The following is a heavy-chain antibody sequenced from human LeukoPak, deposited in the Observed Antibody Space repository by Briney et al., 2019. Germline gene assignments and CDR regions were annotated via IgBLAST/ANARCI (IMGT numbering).Heavy chain of an antibody. CDR1: GGSISSGGYY. J-gene: IGHJ3*02. D-gene: IGHD1-14*01. V-gene: IGHV4-31*03. CDR3: AREMTTRHGGDAFDI. Sequence: SETLSLTCTVSGGSISSGGYYWSWIRQHPGKGLEWIGYIYYSGSTYYNPSLKSRVTISVDTSKNQFSLKLSSVTAADKAVYYCAREMTTRHGGDAFDIWGQGTMVTVSS. CDR2: IYYSGST.